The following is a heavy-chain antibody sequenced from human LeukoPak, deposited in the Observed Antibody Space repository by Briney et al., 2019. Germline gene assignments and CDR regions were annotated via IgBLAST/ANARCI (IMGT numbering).Heavy chain of an antibody. J-gene: IGHJ4*02. CDR2: ISGSGGST. Sequence: PGGSLRLSCAASGFTFSSYAMSWVRQAPGKGLEWVSAISGSGGSTYYADSVKGRFTISRDNSKNTLYLQMNSLRAEDTAVYYCAQALYCSSPSCHGLFDYWGQGTLVTVSS. CDR3: AQALYCSSPSCHGLFDY. CDR1: GFTFSSYA. D-gene: IGHD2-2*01. V-gene: IGHV3-23*01.